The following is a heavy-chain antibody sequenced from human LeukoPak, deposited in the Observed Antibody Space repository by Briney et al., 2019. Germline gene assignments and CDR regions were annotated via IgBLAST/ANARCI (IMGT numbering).Heavy chain of an antibody. V-gene: IGHV4-59*01. CDR3: ARGGGPPSYLDF. D-gene: IGHD3-16*01. Sequence: PSEALSLTCTVSGGSISSYYWTWIRQPPGKGLEWIGYIHYSGSTNYKPSLKSRITLSLDTSKNQFSLKMTSVTAADTAVYYCARGGGPPSYLDFWGQGTLVTVSS. J-gene: IGHJ4*02. CDR2: IHYSGST. CDR1: GGSISSYY.